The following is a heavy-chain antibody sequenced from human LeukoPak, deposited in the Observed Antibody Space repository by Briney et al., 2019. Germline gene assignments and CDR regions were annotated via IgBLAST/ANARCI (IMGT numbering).Heavy chain of an antibody. D-gene: IGHD6-19*01. J-gene: IGHJ4*02. Sequence: GGSLRLSCAASGFTLSSYAMSWVRQAPGKGLEWVSAISGSGGSTYYADSVKGRFTISRDNSKNTLYLQMNSLRAEDTAVYYCAKAATQWLVLRYFDYWGQGTLVTVSS. V-gene: IGHV3-23*01. CDR3: AKAATQWLVLRYFDY. CDR2: ISGSGGST. CDR1: GFTLSSYA.